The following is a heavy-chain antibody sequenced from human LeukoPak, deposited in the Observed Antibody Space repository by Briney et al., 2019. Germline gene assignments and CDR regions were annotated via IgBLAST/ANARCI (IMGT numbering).Heavy chain of an antibody. D-gene: IGHD3-9*01. CDR2: ISWNSGSI. V-gene: IGHV3-9*01. J-gene: IGHJ4*02. Sequence: GGSLRLSCAASGFTFDDYAMHWVRQAPGKGLEWVSGISWNSGSIGYADSVKGRFTISRDNAKNSLYLQMNSLRVEDTAVYYCARDSESWTETGPRFDYWGQGTLVTVSS. CDR3: ARDSESWTETGPRFDY. CDR1: GFTFDDYA.